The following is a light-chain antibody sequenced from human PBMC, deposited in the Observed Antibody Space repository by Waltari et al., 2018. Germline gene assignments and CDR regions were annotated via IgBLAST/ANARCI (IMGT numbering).Light chain of an antibody. Sequence: QSALTQPRSVSGPPGQSVTISCTGTSSDVGGSDFLSWYQQHPGKAPKLIMYYVSQRPSGVPDRFSGSKSGNTASLTITGLQAEDEAEYYCCSHAGSDTFWVFGGGTKVTVL. CDR2: YVS. V-gene: IGLV2-11*01. CDR1: SSDVGGSDF. CDR3: CSHAGSDTFWV. J-gene: IGLJ3*02.